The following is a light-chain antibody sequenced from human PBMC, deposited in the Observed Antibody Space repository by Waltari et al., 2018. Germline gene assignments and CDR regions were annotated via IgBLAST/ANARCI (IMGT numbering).Light chain of an antibody. V-gene: IGKV1-27*01. J-gene: IGKJ1*01. CDR2: GSS. CDR1: KDIGNR. CDR3: QKYDTAVRT. Sequence: DIQMTQSPSSLSASVGDTVAITCRATKDIGNRLAWFQHNPGKVPDLLIYGSSTLQSGVPSRFSGSGSVTDFTLTISSLQPEDVATYYCQKYDTAVRTFGQGTKVEIK.